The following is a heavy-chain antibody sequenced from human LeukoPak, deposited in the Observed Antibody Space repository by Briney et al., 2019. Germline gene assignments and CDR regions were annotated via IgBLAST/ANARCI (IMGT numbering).Heavy chain of an antibody. CDR1: GGSFSTYY. CDR2: VTHSGRT. V-gene: IGHV4-34*01. D-gene: IGHD2-2*01. J-gene: IGHJ6*03. Sequence: SETLSLTCAVYGGSFSTYYWSWIRQPPGKGLEWIGEVTHSGRTNYNPSLRSRVTISVDMSKHQFSLKLISVTAADTAVYYCAIGPRIVPANDGYYYMDVWGKGTTVTVSS. CDR3: AIGPRIVPANDGYYYMDV.